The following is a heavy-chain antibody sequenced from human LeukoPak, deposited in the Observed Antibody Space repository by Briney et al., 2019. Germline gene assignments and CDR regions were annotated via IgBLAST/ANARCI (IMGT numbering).Heavy chain of an antibody. V-gene: IGHV3-48*03. CDR3: ARLSPQGFYWYFDL. Sequence: PGGSLRLSCAASGFTFSSYEMNWVRQAPGKGLEWVSYISSSGSTIYYADSVKGRFTISRDNAKNSLYLQMNSLRAEDTAVYYCARLSPQGFYWYFDLWGRGTLVTVSS. CDR1: GFTFSSYE. J-gene: IGHJ2*01. CDR2: ISSSGSTI. D-gene: IGHD3-16*02.